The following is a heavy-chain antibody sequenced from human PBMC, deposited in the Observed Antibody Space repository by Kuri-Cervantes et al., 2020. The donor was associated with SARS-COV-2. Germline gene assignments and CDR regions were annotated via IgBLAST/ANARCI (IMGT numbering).Heavy chain of an antibody. CDR1: GYTFTGYY. J-gene: IGHJ3*02. D-gene: IGHD7-27*01. Sequence: ASVKVSCKASGYTFTGYYMHWVRQAPGQGLEWMGWINPNSGGTNYAQKFQGRVTMTRDTSISTAYMELSRLRSDDTAVYYCARDRGITGAPYDAFDIWGQGTMVTVSS. V-gene: IGHV1-2*02. CDR3: ARDRGITGAPYDAFDI. CDR2: INPNSGGT.